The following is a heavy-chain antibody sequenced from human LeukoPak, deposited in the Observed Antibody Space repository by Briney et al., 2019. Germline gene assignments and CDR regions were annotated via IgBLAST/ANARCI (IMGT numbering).Heavy chain of an antibody. V-gene: IGHV4-4*02. Sequence: SGTLSLTCDVSGGSISATNWWTWIRQPPGGGLEWIGEVHLNGRTHYSPSLESRVTMSADMSENHISLQLTSVTAADTAVYYCARETVAYNSGWYDKIPDYWGQGTLVTVSS. D-gene: IGHD6-19*01. J-gene: IGHJ4*02. CDR1: GGSISATNW. CDR3: ARETVAYNSGWYDKIPDY. CDR2: VHLNGRT.